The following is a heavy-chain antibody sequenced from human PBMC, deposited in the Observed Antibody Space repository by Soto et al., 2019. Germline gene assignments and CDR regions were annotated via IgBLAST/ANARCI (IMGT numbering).Heavy chain of an antibody. CDR2: ICYSGST. D-gene: IGHD6-13*01. J-gene: IGHJ5*02. V-gene: IGHV4-39*01. CDR3: ARHQSHSSSYVDP. Sequence: QLQLQESGPGLVKPSETLSLTCTVSGGSISSSSYYWGWIRQPPGKGLEWIGSICYSGSTYYNPSLKSRVTISVDTSKNHFSLKLSSVTAAATAVYYCARHQSHSSSYVDPWGQGTLVTVSS. CDR1: GGSISSSSYY.